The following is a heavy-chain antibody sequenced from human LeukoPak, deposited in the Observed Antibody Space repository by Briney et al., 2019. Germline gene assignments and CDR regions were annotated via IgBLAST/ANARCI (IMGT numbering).Heavy chain of an antibody. CDR2: ISSSSSYI. V-gene: IGHV3-21*01. D-gene: IGHD6-13*01. Sequence: GGSLRLSCAASGFTFCNYTMNWVRQAPGKGLEWVSSISSSSSYIHYADSVKGRFTVSRDSAKNSLYLQMNSLRAEDTAVYYCARDSGDCAAAGKNFEYWGQGTLVTVSS. CDR1: GFTFCNYT. J-gene: IGHJ4*02. CDR3: ARDSGDCAAAGKNFEY.